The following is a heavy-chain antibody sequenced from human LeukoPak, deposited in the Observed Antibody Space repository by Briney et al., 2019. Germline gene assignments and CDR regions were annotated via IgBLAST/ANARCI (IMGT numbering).Heavy chain of an antibody. CDR2: IYYSGST. V-gene: IGHV4-31*03. J-gene: IGHJ4*02. CDR1: GGSISSGGYY. Sequence: SQTLSLTCTVSGGSISSGGYYWSWIRQHPGKGLEWIGYIYYSGSTYYNPSLKSRVTISVDTSKNQFSLKLSSVTAADTAVYYCARIRILSGSYHISNFDYWGQGTLVTVSS. CDR3: ARIRILSGSYHISNFDY. D-gene: IGHD1-26*01.